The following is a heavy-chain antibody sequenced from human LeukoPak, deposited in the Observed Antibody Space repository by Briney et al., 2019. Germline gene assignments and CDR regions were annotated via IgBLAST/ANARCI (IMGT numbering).Heavy chain of an antibody. J-gene: IGHJ4*02. Sequence: SETLSLTCAVSGGSISSGGYSWSWIWQPPGKGLEWIGYIYRSGSTYYNPSLKSRVTISVDRSKNQFSLKLSSVTAADTAVYYCARVRGSSWSFDYWGQGTLVTVSS. CDR3: ARVRGSSWSFDY. V-gene: IGHV4-30-2*01. CDR1: GGSISSGGYS. D-gene: IGHD6-13*01. CDR2: IYRSGST.